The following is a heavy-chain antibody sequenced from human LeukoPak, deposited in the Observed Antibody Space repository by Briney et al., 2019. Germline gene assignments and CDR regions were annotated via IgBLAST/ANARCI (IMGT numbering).Heavy chain of an antibody. J-gene: IGHJ4*02. CDR3: ARSFSPNYYDLLDY. V-gene: IGHV4-59*01. CDR1: GGSISTYY. Sequence: SETLSLTCTVSGGSISTYYGSWIRQPPGKGLEGSGYIYYSGSTTYNPSLKSRVTISLDTSKNQFSLKLTSVTAADTAMYYCARSFSPNYYDLLDYWGQGTLVTVSS. CDR2: IYYSGST. D-gene: IGHD3-22*01.